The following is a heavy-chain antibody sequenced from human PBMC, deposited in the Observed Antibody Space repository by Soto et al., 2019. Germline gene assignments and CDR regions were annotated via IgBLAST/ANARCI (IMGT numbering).Heavy chain of an antibody. D-gene: IGHD6-13*01. Sequence: HVQLVQSGAEVKKPGASLNVSCKASGYTFTAHYMHWVRQAPGQGLEWMGWINPNTGGTRYAQKFQGRVTMTRDTSSATAYMELSRLRSDDTAVYYCARVSPEPFYSNTWHDGRGWFDPWGQGTLVTVSS. CDR2: INPNTGGT. J-gene: IGHJ5*02. CDR1: GYTFTAHY. V-gene: IGHV1-2*02. CDR3: ARVSPEPFYSNTWHDGRGWFDP.